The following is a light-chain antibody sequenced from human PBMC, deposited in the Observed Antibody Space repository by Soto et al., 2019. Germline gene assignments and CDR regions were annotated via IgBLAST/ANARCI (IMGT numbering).Light chain of an antibody. CDR2: KVS. J-gene: IGKJ1*01. CDR1: QILVYSDLFTY. CDR3: LQATHWQWK. V-gene: IGKV2-30*01. Sequence: VVRTHSPLSMQVTLVHRASISLISSQILVYSDLFTYFNWFPQRQGQSPRRLIYKVSNRDSGVKDRFSGRGSGNDFTLTISRVEADDVGVYYYLQATHWQWKVGQGHTGDIK.